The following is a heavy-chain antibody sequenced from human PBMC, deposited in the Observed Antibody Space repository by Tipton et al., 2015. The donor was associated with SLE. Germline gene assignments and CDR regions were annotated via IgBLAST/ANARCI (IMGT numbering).Heavy chain of an antibody. J-gene: IGHJ3*02. D-gene: IGHD4-17*01. CDR2: IYYSGST. V-gene: IGHV4-59*01. Sequence: TLSLTCTVSGGSISSYYWSWIRQPPGKGLEWIGYIYYSGSTNYNPSLKSRVTISVDTSKNQFSLKLSSVTAADTAVYYCERGGGLTTVTTYAFDIWGQGTMVTVSS. CDR1: GGSISSYY. CDR3: ERGGGLTTVTTYAFDI.